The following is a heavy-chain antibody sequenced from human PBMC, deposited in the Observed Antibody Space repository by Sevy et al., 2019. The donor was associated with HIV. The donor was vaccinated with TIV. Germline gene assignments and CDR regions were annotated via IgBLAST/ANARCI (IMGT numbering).Heavy chain of an antibody. CDR1: GGTFSTYS. CDR2: IIPLFATA. J-gene: IGHJ4*02. D-gene: IGHD3-22*01. CDR3: ARDKAEFSSGLKYFEY. V-gene: IGHV1-69*13. Sequence: ASVKVSCKASGGTFSTYSINWVRQAPGQGLEWMGGIIPLFATADYAQKFQGRVTITADESTSTVYMDLSSLRSEDTAVYYCARDKAEFSSGLKYFEYWGQGPLVTVSS.